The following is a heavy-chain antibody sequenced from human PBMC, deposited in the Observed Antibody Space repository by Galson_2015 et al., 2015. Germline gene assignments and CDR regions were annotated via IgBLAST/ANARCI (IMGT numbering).Heavy chain of an antibody. CDR1: GGTFSSYA. V-gene: IGHV1-69*10. D-gene: IGHD4-23*01. CDR2: IIPIFGIA. CDR3: AVAYGGNSEYYFDY. J-gene: IGHJ4*02. Sequence: SVKVSCKASGGTFSSYAISWVRQAPGQGPEWMGGIIPIFGIANYAQKFQGRVTITADKSTSTAHMELSSLRSEDTAVYYCAVAYGGNSEYYFDYWGQGTLVTVSS.